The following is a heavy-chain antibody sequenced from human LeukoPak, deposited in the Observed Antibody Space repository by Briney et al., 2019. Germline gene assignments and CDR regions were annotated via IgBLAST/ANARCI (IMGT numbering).Heavy chain of an antibody. J-gene: IGHJ4*02. CDR3: ARDRAMTTVTAGLGWGIDY. Sequence: PGGSLRLSCAASGFTFSSYAMSWVRQAPGKGLEWVAVISYDGSNKYYADSVKGRFTISRDNSKNTLYLQMNSLRAEDTAVYYCARDRAMTTVTAGLGWGIDYWGQGTLVTVSS. CDR2: ISYDGSNK. V-gene: IGHV3-30*04. CDR1: GFTFSSYA. D-gene: IGHD4-17*01.